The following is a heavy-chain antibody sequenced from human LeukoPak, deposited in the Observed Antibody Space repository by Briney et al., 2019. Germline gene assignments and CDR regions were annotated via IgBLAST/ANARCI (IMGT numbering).Heavy chain of an antibody. CDR3: ARQVYSSGYWDGYYFDY. D-gene: IGHD3-22*01. CDR2: IYYSGST. V-gene: IGHV4-59*01. J-gene: IGHJ4*02. CDR1: GGSISSYY. Sequence: SETLSLTCTVSGGSISSYYWSWIRQPPGKGLEWIGYIYYSGSTNYNPPLKSRVTISVDTSKNQFSLKLSSVTAADTAVYYCARQVYSSGYWDGYYFDYWGQGTLVTVSS.